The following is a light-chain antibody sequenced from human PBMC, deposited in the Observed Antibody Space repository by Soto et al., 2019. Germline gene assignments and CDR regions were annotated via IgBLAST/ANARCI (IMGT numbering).Light chain of an antibody. CDR3: SSYTSSSTLV. CDR1: SSDVGGYNY. V-gene: IGLV2-14*01. J-gene: IGLJ1*01. CDR2: DVS. Sequence: QSVLTQPASVSGSPGQSITISCTGTSSDVGGYNYVSWYQQHPGKAPKLMIYDVSNRPSGVSNRFSGSKSGNTASLTIYGLKYEDEADYYCSSYTSSSTLVFGTGTKVXVL.